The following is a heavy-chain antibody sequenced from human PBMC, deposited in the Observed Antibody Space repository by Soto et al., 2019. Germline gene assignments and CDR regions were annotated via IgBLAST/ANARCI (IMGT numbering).Heavy chain of an antibody. CDR3: ARFIGVVTTMWYFDH. J-gene: IGHJ2*01. D-gene: IGHD2-21*02. V-gene: IGHV4-34*01. Sequence: PSETLYLTCAVYGGSFSGYYWSWIRQPPGKGLEWIGEIKHSGSTNYNPSLKSRVTISVDTSKNQFFLKLSSVTAVDTGVYYCARFIGVVTTMWYFDHWGRGTLV. CDR1: GGSFSGYY. CDR2: IKHSGST.